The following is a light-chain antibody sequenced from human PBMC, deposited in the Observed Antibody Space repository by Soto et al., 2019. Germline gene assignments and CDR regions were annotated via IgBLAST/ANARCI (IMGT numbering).Light chain of an antibody. CDR3: QQYDNLLFT. J-gene: IGKJ3*01. Sequence: DIQMTQSPSSLSASVGDRVTITCQASQDISNYLHWYQQKEGKAPKLLIYGASNLETGVPSRFSGGGSGTDFTSTISSLQPEDVATYYCQQYDNLLFTFGPGTKVDIK. V-gene: IGKV1-33*01. CDR1: QDISNY. CDR2: GAS.